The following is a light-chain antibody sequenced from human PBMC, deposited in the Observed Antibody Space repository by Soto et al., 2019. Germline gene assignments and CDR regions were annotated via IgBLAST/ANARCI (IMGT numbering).Light chain of an antibody. CDR3: QSYDSSLSGYVV. Sequence: QSVLTQPPSVSGAPGQRVTISCTGSSSNIGAGYDVHWYQQLPGTAPKLLIHANSNRPSGVPDRFSGSKSGTSASLAITGLQAEDEADYYCQSYDSSLSGYVVFGGGTKLTVL. J-gene: IGLJ2*01. V-gene: IGLV1-40*01. CDR1: SSNIGAGYD. CDR2: ANS.